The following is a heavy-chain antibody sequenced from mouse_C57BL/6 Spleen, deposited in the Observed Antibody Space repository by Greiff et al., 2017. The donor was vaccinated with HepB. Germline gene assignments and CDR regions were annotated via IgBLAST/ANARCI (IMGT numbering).Heavy chain of an antibody. CDR3: SRCPYYGSSYWYFDV. CDR1: GYTFTDYY. D-gene: IGHD1-1*01. CDR2: IYPGSGNT. V-gene: IGHV1-76*01. J-gene: IGHJ1*03. Sequence: SGAELVRPGASVKLSCKASGYTFTDYYINWVKQRPGQGLEWIARIYPGSGNTYYNEKFKGKATLTAEKSSSTAYMQLSSLTSEDSAVYFCSRCPYYGSSYWYFDVWGTGTTVTVSS.